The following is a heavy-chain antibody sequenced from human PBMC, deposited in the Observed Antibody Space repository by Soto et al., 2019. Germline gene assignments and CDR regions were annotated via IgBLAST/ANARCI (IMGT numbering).Heavy chain of an antibody. CDR1: GCSISSGGYY. CDR3: ARVCGGDCHYGMDV. V-gene: IGHV4-31*03. CDR2: IYYSGST. J-gene: IGHJ6*02. D-gene: IGHD2-21*02. Sequence: SETLSLTCTFSGCSISSGGYYLSWIRQHPGKGLEWIGYIYYSGSTYYNPSLKSRVTISVDTSKNQFSLKVTSVTAADTAVYYCARVCGGDCHYGMDVWGQGTTVTVSS.